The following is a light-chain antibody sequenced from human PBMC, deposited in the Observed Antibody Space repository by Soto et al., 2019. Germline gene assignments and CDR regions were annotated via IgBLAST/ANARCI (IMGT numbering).Light chain of an antibody. CDR2: DAS. CDR3: QKYDAPLRT. Sequence: DIQMTQSPPSLSASVGDRVNMTCRASQGISNYLAWYQQKPGKDPMLLSFDASTLQSGVPTRFSGGGSGTDFTLTISSLQTEDVANYYCQKYDAPLRTFDQGTTVDIK. CDR1: QGISNY. V-gene: IGKV1-27*01. J-gene: IGKJ1*01.